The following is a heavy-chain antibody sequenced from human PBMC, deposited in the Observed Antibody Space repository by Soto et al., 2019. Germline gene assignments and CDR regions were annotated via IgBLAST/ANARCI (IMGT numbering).Heavy chain of an antibody. V-gene: IGHV1-69*01. CDR3: ARSQGSSTSLEIYYYYYYGMDV. D-gene: IGHD2-2*01. J-gene: IGHJ6*04. Sequence: QVQLVQSGAEVKKPGSSVKVSCKASGGTFSSYAISWVRQAPGQGLEWMGGIIPISGTANNAQKFQGRVTITADESTSTAYMELSSLRSEDTAVYYCARSQGSSTSLEIYYYYYYGMDVWGKGTTATVSS. CDR1: GGTFSSYA. CDR2: IIPISGTA.